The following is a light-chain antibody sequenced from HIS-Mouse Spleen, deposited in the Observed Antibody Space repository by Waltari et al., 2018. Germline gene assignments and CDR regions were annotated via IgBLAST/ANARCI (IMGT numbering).Light chain of an antibody. Sequence: SYELTQPPSVSVSPGQPARLPCSGYALPTKYAYWYPKKSGQAPVLVIYEDSKRPAGIPERFAGSSSGTMATLTISGAQVEDEAEYYCDSTDSSGNHRVFGGGTKLTVL. J-gene: IGLJ2*01. CDR3: DSTDSSGNHRV. CDR2: EDS. V-gene: IGLV3-10*01. CDR1: ALPTKY.